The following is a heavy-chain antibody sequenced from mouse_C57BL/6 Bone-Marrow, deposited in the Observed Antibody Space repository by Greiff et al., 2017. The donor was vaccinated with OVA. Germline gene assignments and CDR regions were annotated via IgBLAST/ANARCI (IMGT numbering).Heavy chain of an antibody. Sequence: EVQLVESGAELVRPGASVKLSCTASGFNIKDDYMHWVKQRPEQGLEWIGRIDPENGDTEYASKFQGKATITADTSSNTVYLQLSSLTSEDTAVNYCNSDGNMDYWGQGTTLTVSS. V-gene: IGHV14-4*01. CDR1: GFNIKDDY. J-gene: IGHJ2*01. D-gene: IGHD2-1*01. CDR3: NSDGNMDY. CDR2: IDPENGDT.